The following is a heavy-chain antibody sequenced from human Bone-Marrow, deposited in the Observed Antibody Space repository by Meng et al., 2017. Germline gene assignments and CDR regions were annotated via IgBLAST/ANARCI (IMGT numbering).Heavy chain of an antibody. V-gene: IGHV3-30*04. J-gene: IGHJ4*02. CDR2: ISYDGSNK. D-gene: IGHD3-10*01. CDR1: GFTFSSYA. CDR3: ARGFGDFPLDY. Sequence: GESLKISCAASGFTFSSYAMHWVRQAPGKGLEWVAVISYDGSNKYYADSVKGRFTISRDNSKNTLYLQMNSLRAEDTAVYSCARGFGDFPLDYWGQGTLVTVSS.